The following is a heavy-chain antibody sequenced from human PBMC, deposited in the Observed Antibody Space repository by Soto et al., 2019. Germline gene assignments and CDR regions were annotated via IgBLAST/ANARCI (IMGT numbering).Heavy chain of an antibody. J-gene: IGHJ4*02. CDR3: AKDHLPTTLTPVGY. D-gene: IGHD4-17*01. V-gene: IGHV3-30*18. CDR1: GFTFSNYG. Sequence: QVQLVESGGGVVQPGRSLRLSCAASGFTFSNYGMHWVRQAPGKGLECVAVISYHGSDKYYADSVKGRFTISRDNSKNTLYLQMDSLRAEDTAVYYCAKDHLPTTLTPVGYWGQGTLVTVSS. CDR2: ISYHGSDK.